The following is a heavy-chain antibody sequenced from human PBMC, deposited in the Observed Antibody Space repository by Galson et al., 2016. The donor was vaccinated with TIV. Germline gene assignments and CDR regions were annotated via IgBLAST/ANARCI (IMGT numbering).Heavy chain of an antibody. Sequence: SVKVSCKASGYTFINYYMHWVRQAPGQGLEWMGVIDPSSGGTIYAQRFQGRVTMTRDTSANTVYTELSSLTSADTAVFYCAVWANRYYFALWGQGTLITVSS. D-gene: IGHD2/OR15-2a*01. J-gene: IGHJ4*02. V-gene: IGHV1-46*01. CDR3: AVWANRYYFAL. CDR2: IDPSSGGT. CDR1: GYTFINYY.